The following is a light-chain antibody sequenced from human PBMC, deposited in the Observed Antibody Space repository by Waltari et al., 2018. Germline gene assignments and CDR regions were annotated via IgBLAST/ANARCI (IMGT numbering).Light chain of an antibody. CDR3: QQYNSYSGT. V-gene: IGKV1-9*01. CDR1: QGISTY. J-gene: IGKJ1*01. CDR2: AAS. Sequence: IQFTQSPSSLSASVGYRVTITCRASQGISTYLAWYQQKPGKAPTLLIYAASTLQSGVPSRFSGSGSGTDFTLTISSLQPDDFATYYCQQYNSYSGTFGQGTKVEIK.